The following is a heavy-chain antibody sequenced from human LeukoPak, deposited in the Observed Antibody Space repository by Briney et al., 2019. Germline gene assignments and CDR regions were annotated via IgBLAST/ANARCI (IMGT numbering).Heavy chain of an antibody. J-gene: IGHJ4*02. CDR2: MNPNSGNT. D-gene: IGHD7-27*01. Sequence: ASVKVSCKASGYTFTSYDINWVRQATGQGLEWMGWMNPNSGNTGYAQKFQGRVTMTRNISISTAYMELSRLRSDDTAVYYCARDLPSTSNWELDYWGQGILVTVSS. CDR3: ARDLPSTSNWELDY. CDR1: GYTFTSYD. V-gene: IGHV1-8*01.